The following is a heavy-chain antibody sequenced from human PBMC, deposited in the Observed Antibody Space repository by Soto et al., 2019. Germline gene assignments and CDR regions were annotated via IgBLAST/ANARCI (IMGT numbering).Heavy chain of an antibody. D-gene: IGHD4-17*01. CDR3: AKGTTVTPWRYLDL. V-gene: IGHV3-30*18. Sequence: QEQLVESGGGVVQPGRSLRLSCAAARFRFSSYGMHWVRQAPGKGLEWMAVVSYDGDYKNYADSVKGRFTISRDNSKNTLYLQMDSLRAEDTAVYYFAKGTTVTPWRYLDLWGPGTLVTVSS. CDR2: VSYDGDYK. CDR1: RFRFSSYG. J-gene: IGHJ2*01.